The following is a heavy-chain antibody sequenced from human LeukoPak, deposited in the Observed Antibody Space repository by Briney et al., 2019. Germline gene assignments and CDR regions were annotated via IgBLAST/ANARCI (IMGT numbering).Heavy chain of an antibody. Sequence: PGGSLRLSCAASGFTFSSYWMSWVRQAPGKGLEWVANIKQDGSEKYYVDSVKGRFTISRDNAKNSLYLQMNSLRAEDTAVYYCARVGSSSWSVYYYYYMDVWGKGTTVTMSS. D-gene: IGHD6-13*01. J-gene: IGHJ6*03. CDR1: GFTFSSYW. V-gene: IGHV3-7*01. CDR2: IKQDGSEK. CDR3: ARVGSSSWSVYYYYYMDV.